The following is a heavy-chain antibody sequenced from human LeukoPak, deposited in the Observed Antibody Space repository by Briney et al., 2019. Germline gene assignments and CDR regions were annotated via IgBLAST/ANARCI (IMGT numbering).Heavy chain of an antibody. J-gene: IGHJ4*02. Sequence: GRSLRLSCAASGVIFSSYAMHWVRQAPGKGLEWVAVISYDGSNKYYADSVRGRFTISRDNSKNTLYVQMNSLRAEDTAVYYCARSYGSLTDFDYWGQGTLVTVSS. CDR2: ISYDGSNK. D-gene: IGHD5-18*01. V-gene: IGHV3-30-3*01. CDR3: ARSYGSLTDFDY. CDR1: GVIFSSYA.